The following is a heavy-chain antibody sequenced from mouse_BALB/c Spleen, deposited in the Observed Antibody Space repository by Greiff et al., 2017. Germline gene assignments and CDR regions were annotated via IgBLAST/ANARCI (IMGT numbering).Heavy chain of an antibody. Sequence: EVKVIESGGGLVQPGGSLKLSCAASGFDFSRYWMSWVRQAPGKGLEWIGEINPDSSTINYTPSLKDKYIISRDNAKNTLYLQMSKVRSEDTALYYCARGGYYGNYFYWYFDVWGAGTTVTVSS. V-gene: IGHV4-1*02. D-gene: IGHD2-1*01. CDR3: ARGGYYGNYFYWYFDV. J-gene: IGHJ1*01. CDR2: INPDSSTI. CDR1: GFDFSRYW.